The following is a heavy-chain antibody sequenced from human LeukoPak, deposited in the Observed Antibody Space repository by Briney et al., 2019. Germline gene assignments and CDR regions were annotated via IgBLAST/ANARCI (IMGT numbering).Heavy chain of an antibody. CDR3: ARGGGITSTY. CDR1: GYTFVNFR. D-gene: IGHD3-16*01. CDR2: ISTYNGVT. V-gene: IGHV1-18*01. J-gene: IGHJ4*02. Sequence: GSVTVSCKSSGYTFVNFRISWVRQAPGQGVEWIGWISTYNGVTHSAPKLEGRVTLTTDASTRTAYMELASLKPDDTAVYYCARGGGITSTYWGQGTLITVSS.